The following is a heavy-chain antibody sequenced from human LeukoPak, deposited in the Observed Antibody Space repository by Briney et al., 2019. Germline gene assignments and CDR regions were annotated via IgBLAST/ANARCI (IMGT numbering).Heavy chain of an antibody. J-gene: IGHJ6*03. Sequence: GGSLRLSCAASGLTFSSYGMHWVRQAPGKGLEWVAVIWYDGSNKYYADSVKGRFTISRDNSKNTLYLQMNSLRAEDTAVYYCAKDLATFDYYYYMDVWGEGTTVTVSS. D-gene: IGHD5-12*01. V-gene: IGHV3-33*06. CDR1: GLTFSSYG. CDR2: IWYDGSNK. CDR3: AKDLATFDYYYYMDV.